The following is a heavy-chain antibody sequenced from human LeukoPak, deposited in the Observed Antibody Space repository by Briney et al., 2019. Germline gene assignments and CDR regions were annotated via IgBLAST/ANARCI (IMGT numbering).Heavy chain of an antibody. CDR1: GFTFSSYP. CDR3: ARGIYGGNSYFDY. J-gene: IGHJ4*02. V-gene: IGHV3-30-3*01. CDR2: ISYDGSNK. D-gene: IGHD4-23*01. Sequence: TGGSLRLSCAASGFTFSSYPMHWVRQTPGKGLEWVAVISYDGSNKYYADSVKGRFTISRDNSKNTLYLQMNSLRAEDTAVYYCARGIYGGNSYFDYWGQGTLVTVSS.